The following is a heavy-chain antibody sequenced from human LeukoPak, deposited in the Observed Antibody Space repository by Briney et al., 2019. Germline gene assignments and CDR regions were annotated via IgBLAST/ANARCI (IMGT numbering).Heavy chain of an antibody. D-gene: IGHD6-19*01. CDR2: ISGSGGST. V-gene: IGHV3-23*01. CDR1: GFTFSSYA. Sequence: GGSLRLSCAASGFTFSSYAMSWVRQAPGKGLEWVSAISGSGGSTYYADSVKGRFTISRDNSKNTLYLQMNSLRAEDTAVYYCAKDRIAVAGTYVRYYYGMDVWGQGTTVTVSS. CDR3: AKDRIAVAGTYVRYYYGMDV. J-gene: IGHJ6*02.